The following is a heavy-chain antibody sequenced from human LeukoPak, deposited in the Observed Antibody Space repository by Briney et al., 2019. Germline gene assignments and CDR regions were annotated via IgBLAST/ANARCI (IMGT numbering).Heavy chain of an antibody. D-gene: IGHD3-10*01. V-gene: IGHV3-30*02. CDR3: AKDRGGYFDY. Sequence: GGSLRLSCAASGFNFSNYGMHWVRQAPGKGLEWVAVVWYDGSNEYYTDSVKGRFTISRDNSKNTLYLQMNSLRAEDTAVYYCAKDRGGYFDYWGQGTLVTVSS. J-gene: IGHJ4*02. CDR2: VWYDGSNE. CDR1: GFNFSNYG.